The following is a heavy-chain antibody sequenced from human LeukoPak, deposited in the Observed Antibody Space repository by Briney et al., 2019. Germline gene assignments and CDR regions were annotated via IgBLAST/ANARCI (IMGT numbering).Heavy chain of an antibody. Sequence: SQTLSLTCAISGDSVSSINGAWNWIRQSPSRGLEWLGRTYYRSKWYNDYAVSVQGRITINPDTSKNQFSLQLNSVTPEDTAVYYCARDVRSSGWYTFDFWGQGTLVTVSS. CDR3: ARDVRSSGWYTFDF. J-gene: IGHJ4*02. D-gene: IGHD6-19*01. CDR2: TYYRSKWYN. V-gene: IGHV6-1*01. CDR1: GDSVSSINGA.